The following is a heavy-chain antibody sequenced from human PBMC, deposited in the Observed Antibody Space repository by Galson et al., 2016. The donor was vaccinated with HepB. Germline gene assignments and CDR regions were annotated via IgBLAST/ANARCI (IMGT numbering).Heavy chain of an antibody. V-gene: IGHV3-23*01. CDR1: GFTFSNYA. CDR3: ARNKEVGLRTEWAY. J-gene: IGHJ4*02. Sequence: SLRLSCAASGFTFSNYAMLWVRQAPGKGLEWVSGISDSGTGTWYADSVKGRFTISRDNSKNTVYLQRNNVRVEETAVYYCARNKEVGLRTEWAYWGQGTLVTVSS. CDR2: ISDSGTGT. D-gene: IGHD1-26*01.